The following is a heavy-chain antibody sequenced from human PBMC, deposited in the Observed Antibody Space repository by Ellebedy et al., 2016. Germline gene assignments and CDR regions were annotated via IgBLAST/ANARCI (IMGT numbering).Heavy chain of an antibody. Sequence: GGSLRLSCAASGFTFSNAWMNWVRQAPGKGLEWVGRIKSKTDGGAADYAAPVKGRFTISRDDSKNTLYLQMNSLKTEDTAVYYCACGYHDNTDYFDYWGQGTLVTVSS. D-gene: IGHD5-12*01. CDR3: ACGYHDNTDYFDY. V-gene: IGHV3-15*01. CDR1: GFTFSNAW. CDR2: IKSKTDGGAA. J-gene: IGHJ4*02.